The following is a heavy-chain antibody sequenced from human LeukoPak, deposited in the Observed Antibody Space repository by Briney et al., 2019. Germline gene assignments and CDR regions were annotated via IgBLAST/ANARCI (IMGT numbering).Heavy chain of an antibody. J-gene: IGHJ6*02. D-gene: IGHD3-10*01. Sequence: SETLSLTCTVSGGSISSGGYYWSWLRQHPGQGLEWIGYIYYSGSTYYNPSLKSRVTISVDTSKNQFSLKLSSVTAADTAVYYCARGGASRPPRYYYYGMDVWGQGTTVTVSS. V-gene: IGHV4-31*03. CDR2: IYYSGST. CDR3: ARGGASRPPRYYYYGMDV. CDR1: GGSISSGGYY.